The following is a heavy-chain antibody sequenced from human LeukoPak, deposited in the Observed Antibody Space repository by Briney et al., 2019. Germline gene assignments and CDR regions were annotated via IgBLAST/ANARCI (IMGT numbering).Heavy chain of an antibody. CDR3: ARDLYYYDSSGYYLWGFDI. Sequence: SQTLSLTCTVSGGSISSGSYYWSWIRQPAGKGLEWIGRIYTSGSTNYNPSLKSRVIISVDTSKNQFSLKLSSVTAADTAVYYCARDLYYYDSSGYYLWGFDIWGQGTMVTVSS. J-gene: IGHJ3*02. V-gene: IGHV4-61*02. CDR2: IYTSGST. D-gene: IGHD3-22*01. CDR1: GGSISSGSYY.